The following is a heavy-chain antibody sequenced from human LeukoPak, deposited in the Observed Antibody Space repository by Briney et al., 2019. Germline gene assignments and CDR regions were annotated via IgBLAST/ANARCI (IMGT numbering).Heavy chain of an antibody. V-gene: IGHV3-30*04. CDR3: ARESITAYGSGIILGDY. J-gene: IGHJ4*02. Sequence: GGSLRLSCAASGFTFSSYAIHWVRQAPGKGLEWEAVISYDGSNKYYADSVKGRFTISRDNSKNTLYLQMNSLRAEDTAVYYCARESITAYGSGIILGDYWGQGTLVTVSS. D-gene: IGHD3-10*01. CDR1: GFTFSSYA. CDR2: ISYDGSNK.